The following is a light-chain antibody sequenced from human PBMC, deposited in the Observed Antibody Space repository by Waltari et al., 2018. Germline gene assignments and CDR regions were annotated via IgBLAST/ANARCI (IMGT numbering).Light chain of an antibody. CDR3: MQSLQTPLT. Sequence: DIVMTQSPRSLPVTPGESASISCRSSQSLLYRNGFNYVDWYLQKPGKSTQRQIYLGSYRTSGGPDRLSGSGSGTDFTLKISRVEAEDFGVYYCMQSLQTPLTFGGGTKVEIE. CDR2: LGS. CDR1: QSLLYRNGFNY. J-gene: IGKJ4*01. V-gene: IGKV2-28*01.